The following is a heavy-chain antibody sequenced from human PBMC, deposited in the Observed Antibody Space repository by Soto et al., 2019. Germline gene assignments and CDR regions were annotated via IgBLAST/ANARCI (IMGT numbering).Heavy chain of an antibody. CDR2: IDPSDSYT. CDR1: GYSFTSYW. D-gene: IGHD6-13*01. J-gene: IGHJ5*02. Sequence: PGESLKISCKGSGYSFTSYWISWVRQMPGKGLEWMGRIDPSDSYTNYSPSFQGHVTISADKSISTAYLQWSSLKASDTAMYYCARGSIAAAGIDWFDPWGQGTLVTFSS. CDR3: ARGSIAAAGIDWFDP. V-gene: IGHV5-10-1*01.